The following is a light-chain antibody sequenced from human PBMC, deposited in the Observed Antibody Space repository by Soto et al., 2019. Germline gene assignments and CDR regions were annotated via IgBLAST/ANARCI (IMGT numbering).Light chain of an antibody. CDR1: QYINTR. CDR3: HQRQSWPRT. CDR2: QTS. J-gene: IGKJ1*01. V-gene: IGKV3-11*01. Sequence: IVLTHSPATLSSFPCYGFTLSVRASQYINTRLAWYQHRPGQAPRLLIYQTSIRAAGIPARFSASGSGTDFTLTISDVQPEDFALYYCHQRQSWPRTFGQGTKVDIK.